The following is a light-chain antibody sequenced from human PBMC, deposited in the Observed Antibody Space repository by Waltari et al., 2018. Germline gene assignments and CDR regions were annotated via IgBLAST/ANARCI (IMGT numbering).Light chain of an antibody. CDR2: EDN. CDR1: SGSLASNH. J-gene: IGLJ3*02. Sequence: NFMLTQPHSVSESPGKTVTIPCTASSGSLASNHVQWHQRRPDSAPKTLIYEDNKRPSGVPDRFSGSIDSSSNSASLTISGLKTEDEADYYCQSFQNSQTVFGGGTKLTVL. V-gene: IGLV6-57*02. CDR3: QSFQNSQTV.